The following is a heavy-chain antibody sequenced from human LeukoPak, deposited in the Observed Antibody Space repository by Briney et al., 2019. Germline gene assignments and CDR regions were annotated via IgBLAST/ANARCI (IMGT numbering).Heavy chain of an antibody. V-gene: IGHV3-21*01. CDR2: ISSSSSYI. CDR3: ASFVYSSSESLDY. D-gene: IGHD6-6*01. J-gene: IGHJ4*02. CDR1: GFTFSSYS. Sequence: GGSLRLSCAASGFTFSSYSMNWVRQAPGKGLEWVSSISSSSSYIYYADSVKGRFTISRVNAKNSLYLQMNSLRAEDTAVYYCASFVYSSSESLDYCGQGTLVTVSS.